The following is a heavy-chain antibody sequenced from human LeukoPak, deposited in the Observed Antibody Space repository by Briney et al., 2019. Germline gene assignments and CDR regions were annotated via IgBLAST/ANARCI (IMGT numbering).Heavy chain of an antibody. D-gene: IGHD1-26*01. CDR1: GFTFSSYG. Sequence: GRSLRLSCAASGFTFSSYGMHWVRQAPGKGLEWVAVISYDRSNKYYADSVKGRFTISRDTSKNTLYLQMNSLRAEDTALYYCAKGHSRSYTNYFDYWGQGTLLTVSS. J-gene: IGHJ4*02. CDR3: AKGHSRSYTNYFDY. CDR2: ISYDRSNK. V-gene: IGHV3-30*18.